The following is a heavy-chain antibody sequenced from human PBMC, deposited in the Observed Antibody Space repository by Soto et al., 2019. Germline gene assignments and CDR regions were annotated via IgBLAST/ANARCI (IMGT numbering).Heavy chain of an antibody. CDR1: GLTFSSYG. Sequence: QVQLVESGGGVVQPGRSLRLSCAASGLTFSSYGMHWVRQAPGKGLEWVAVISYDGSNKYYADSVKGRFTISRDNSKNTLYLQMNSLRAEDTAVYYCAKTVTTDWYFDLWGRGTLVTVSS. D-gene: IGHD4-17*01. J-gene: IGHJ2*01. V-gene: IGHV3-30*18. CDR2: ISYDGSNK. CDR3: AKTVTTDWYFDL.